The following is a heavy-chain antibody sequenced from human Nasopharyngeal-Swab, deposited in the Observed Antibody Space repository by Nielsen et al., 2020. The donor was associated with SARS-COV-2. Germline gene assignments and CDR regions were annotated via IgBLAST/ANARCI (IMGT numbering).Heavy chain of an antibody. J-gene: IGHJ4*02. CDR3: ARVQGHHFDY. Sequence: GESLKISCAASGFTFSSYAMHWVRQAPGKGLEWVAVISYDGSNQYYADPVKGRFTISRDISKHTLYLQMNSLRAEDTAVYYCARVQGHHFDYWGQGTLVTVSS. CDR1: GFTFSSYA. CDR2: ISYDGSNQ. V-gene: IGHV3-30*04.